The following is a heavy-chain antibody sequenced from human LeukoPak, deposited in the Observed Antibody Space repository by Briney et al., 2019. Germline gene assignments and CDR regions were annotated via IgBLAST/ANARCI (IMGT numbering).Heavy chain of an antibody. CDR3: ARDVYRDYGSDY. D-gene: IGHD4-17*01. Sequence: GGSLRLSCAVSGFTFSSYSMNWVRQAPGKGLEWLSYISSSTRTIYYADSVKGRFTISRDNAKNSLYLQMNSLRAEDTAVYYCARDVYRDYGSDYWGQGTLVTVSS. CDR1: GFTFSSYS. V-gene: IGHV3-48*01. J-gene: IGHJ4*02. CDR2: ISSSTRTI.